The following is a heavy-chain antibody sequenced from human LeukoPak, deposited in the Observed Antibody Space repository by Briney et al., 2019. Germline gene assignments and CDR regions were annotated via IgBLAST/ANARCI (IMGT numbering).Heavy chain of an antibody. D-gene: IGHD2-15*01. V-gene: IGHV4-59*08. CDR1: GGSISSYY. CDR2: IYYSGST. CDR3: ARTLRWVVTATGGVQNWFDP. Sequence: SETLSLTCTVSGGSISSYYWSWIRQPPGKGLEWIGYIYYSGSTNYNPSLKSRVTISVDTSKNQFSLKLSSVAAADTAVYYCARTLRWVVTATGGVQNWFDPWGQGTLVTVSS. J-gene: IGHJ5*02.